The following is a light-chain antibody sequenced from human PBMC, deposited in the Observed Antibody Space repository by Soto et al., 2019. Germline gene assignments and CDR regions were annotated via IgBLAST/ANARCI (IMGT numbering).Light chain of an antibody. CDR3: SSYAGGNNLV. CDR1: SSDVGGYNF. CDR2: EVS. V-gene: IGLV2-8*01. J-gene: IGLJ2*01. Sequence: QSVLTQPPSASGSPGQSVSISCTGTSSDVGGYNFVSWYQQHPGKAPKLMIYEVSKRPSGVPDRFSGSKSGITASLTVSGLQAEDEADYYGSSYAGGNNLVFGGGTKVTVL.